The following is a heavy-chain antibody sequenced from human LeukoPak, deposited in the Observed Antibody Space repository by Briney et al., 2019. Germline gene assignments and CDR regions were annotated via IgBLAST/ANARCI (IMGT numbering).Heavy chain of an antibody. CDR2: INAGNGNT. CDR1: GYTFTDYF. Sequence: GASVKVSCKASGYTFTDYFMNWMRQAPGQRLEWMGWINAGNGNTKYSQKLQGRVTITRDTSSSTAYMQLSSLRSEDTAVYYCAKDSDGGSDYWGQGTLVTVSS. CDR3: AKDSDGGSDY. V-gene: IGHV1/OR15-3*02. J-gene: IGHJ4*02. D-gene: IGHD3-10*01.